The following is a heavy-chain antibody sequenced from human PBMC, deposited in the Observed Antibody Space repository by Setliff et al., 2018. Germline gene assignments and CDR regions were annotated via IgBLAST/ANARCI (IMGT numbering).Heavy chain of an antibody. CDR3: ARDHAPVPTARQVYYSLDV. CDR1: GASISNYY. CDR2: VYTTLST. D-gene: IGHD2-2*01. J-gene: IGHJ6*03. V-gene: IGHV4-4*08. Sequence: SETLSLTCSVSGASISNYYWSWIRQSPGKGLEWIGYVYTTLSTNYNPSLKSRVTMPVDTSKNQFSLRLSSVTAADTAVYYCARDHAPVPTARQVYYSLDVWGKGTTVTVSS.